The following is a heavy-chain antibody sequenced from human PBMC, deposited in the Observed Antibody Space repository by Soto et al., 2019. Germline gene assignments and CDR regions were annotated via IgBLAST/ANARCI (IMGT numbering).Heavy chain of an antibody. CDR1: CGSIVSYY. D-gene: IGHD3-3*01. V-gene: IGHV4-59*01. J-gene: IGHJ5*02. Sequence: TLSLTCTVSCGSIVSYYWTWLRLPPGKGLDWIGYIYHSGSTNYNPSLKSRVTISTDPSKNQFSLKLSSVTAADTAVYYCARLPAGDLWSGYLVARWFDPWGQGILATVSS. CDR3: ARLPAGDLWSGYLVARWFDP. CDR2: IYHSGST.